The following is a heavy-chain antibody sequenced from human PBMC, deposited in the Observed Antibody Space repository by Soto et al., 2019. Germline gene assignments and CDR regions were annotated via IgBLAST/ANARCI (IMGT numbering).Heavy chain of an antibody. D-gene: IGHD2-2*01. CDR1: GGSFSGYY. CDR2: VNHSGST. Sequence: PSETLSLTCAVYGGSFSGYYWSWIRQPPGKGLEWIGEVNHSGSTNYNPSLKSRVTISVDTSKNQFSLKLSSVTAADTAVYYCARDCSSTSCYPTWGQGTLVTVSA. CDR3: ARDCSSTSCYPT. V-gene: IGHV4-34*01. J-gene: IGHJ5*02.